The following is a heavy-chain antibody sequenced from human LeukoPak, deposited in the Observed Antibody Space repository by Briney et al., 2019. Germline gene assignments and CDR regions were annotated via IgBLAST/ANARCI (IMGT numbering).Heavy chain of an antibody. D-gene: IGHD5-18*01. J-gene: IGHJ3*02. Sequence: GGSLRLSCAASGFTFSSYSMNWVRQAPGKGLEWVSSISSSSSYIYYADSVKGRFTISRDNAKNSLYLQMNSLRAEDTAVYYCARVELWLDAFDIWGQGTMVTVSS. CDR3: ARVELWLDAFDI. CDR2: ISSSSSYI. CDR1: GFTFSSYS. V-gene: IGHV3-21*01.